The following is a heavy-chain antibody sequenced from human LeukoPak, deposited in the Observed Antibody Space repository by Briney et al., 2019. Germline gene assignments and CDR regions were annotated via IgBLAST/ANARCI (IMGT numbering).Heavy chain of an antibody. D-gene: IGHD2-2*01. CDR3: ARDHESRAASVVVPAAPPG. CDR1: GFTFSDYY. CDR2: ISSSGSTI. J-gene: IGHJ4*02. V-gene: IGHV3-11*04. Sequence: GGSLRLSCAASGFTFSDYYMSWIRQAPGKGLEWVSYISSSGSTIYYADSVKGRFTISRDNAKNSLYLQMNSLRAEDTAVYYCARDHESRAASVVVPAAPPGGGQGTLVTVSS.